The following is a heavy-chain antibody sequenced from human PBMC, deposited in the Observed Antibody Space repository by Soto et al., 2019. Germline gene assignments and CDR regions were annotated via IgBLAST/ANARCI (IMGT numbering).Heavy chain of an antibody. CDR3: ARARRGYPPNDY. Sequence: SETLSLTCAVYGGSFSGYYWSWIRQPPGKGLEWIGEINHSGSTNYNPSLKSRVTISVDTSKNQFSLKLSSVTAADTAVYYCARARRGYPPNDYWGQGTLVTVSS. D-gene: IGHD3-22*01. J-gene: IGHJ4*02. CDR2: INHSGST. V-gene: IGHV4-34*01. CDR1: GGSFSGYY.